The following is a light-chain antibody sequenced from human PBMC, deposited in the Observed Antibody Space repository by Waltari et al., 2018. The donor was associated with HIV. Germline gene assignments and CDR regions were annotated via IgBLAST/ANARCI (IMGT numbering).Light chain of an antibody. CDR3: QSYDSSLSTYV. V-gene: IGLV1-40*01. J-gene: IGLJ1*01. CDR1: KSNIGAGYN. Sequence: QSVLTQPPSVSGAPGQRVTISCTGSKSNIGAGYNVHWYQQLPGTAPILLIYGTTNRPSGVPDRFSGSKSGTSASLAITGLQAEDEADYYCQSYDSSLSTYVFGTGTKVTVL. CDR2: GTT.